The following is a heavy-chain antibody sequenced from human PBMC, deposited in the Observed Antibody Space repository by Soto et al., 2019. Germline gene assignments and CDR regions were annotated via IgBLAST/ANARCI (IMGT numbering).Heavy chain of an antibody. J-gene: IGHJ6*02. V-gene: IGHV3-30-3*01. D-gene: IGHD3-3*01. CDR1: GFTFSSYA. CDR3: ARARHYDFWSGYFNYYYYGMDV. Sequence: SGGSLRLSCAASGFTFSSYAMHWVRQAPGKGLEWVAVISYDGSNKYYADSVKGRFTISRDNSKNTLYLQMNSLRAEDTAVYYCARARHYDFWSGYFNYYYYGMDVWGQGTTVTVSS. CDR2: ISYDGSNK.